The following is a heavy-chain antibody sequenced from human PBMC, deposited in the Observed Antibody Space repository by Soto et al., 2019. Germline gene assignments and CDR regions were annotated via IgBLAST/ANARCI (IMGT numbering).Heavy chain of an antibody. Sequence: QITLNESGPTVVKPAETLTLTCTFSGFSLTTSGVGVGWIRQSPGKAPEWLALIYWDDDKRYSASLKSRLTITNETFKIHVVLTMTSVDPADTATFYCAHRILRTVFGLVTTTAIYFDFWGQGTPVVVSS. J-gene: IGHJ4*02. CDR1: GFSLTTSGVG. D-gene: IGHD3-3*01. CDR2: IYWDDDK. V-gene: IGHV2-5*02. CDR3: AHRILRTVFGLVTTTAIYFDF.